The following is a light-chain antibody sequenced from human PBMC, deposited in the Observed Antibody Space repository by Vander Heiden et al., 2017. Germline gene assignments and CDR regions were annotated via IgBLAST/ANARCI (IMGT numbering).Light chain of an antibody. CDR1: DIGSKS. CDR2: EDS. V-gene: IGLV3-21*02. J-gene: IGLJ3*02. CDR3: QVWDADSGHWV. Sequence: SAVLTQPPLVSVAPGQTARITCGGNDIGSKSVHWYQLKSGQAPVLVVYEDSERPSAIPERFTGSNSGATATLTISRVEAEDEADYCCQVWDADSGHWVFGGGTTLTVL.